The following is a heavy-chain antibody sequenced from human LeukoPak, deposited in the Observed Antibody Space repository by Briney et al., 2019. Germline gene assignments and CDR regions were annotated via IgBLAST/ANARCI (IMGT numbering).Heavy chain of an antibody. D-gene: IGHD3-3*01. V-gene: IGHV3-48*03. Sequence: PGGSLRLSCAASGFTFSSYEMNWVRQAPGKGLEWVSYINSSGSTIYYADSVKGRFTISRDNAKNSLYLQMNSLRAEDTAVYYCARAASITIFGVALGFDPWGQGTLVTVSS. J-gene: IGHJ5*02. CDR2: INSSGSTI. CDR1: GFTFSSYE. CDR3: ARAASITIFGVALGFDP.